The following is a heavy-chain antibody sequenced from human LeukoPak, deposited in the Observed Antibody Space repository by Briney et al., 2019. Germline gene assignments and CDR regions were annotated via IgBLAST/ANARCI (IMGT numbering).Heavy chain of an antibody. CDR1: GGTFSSYA. D-gene: IGHD4/OR15-4a*01. J-gene: IGHJ3*02. CDR2: IIPILGIA. Sequence: GASVKVSCKASGGTFSSYAISWVRQAPGQGLEWMGRIIPILGIANYAQKFQGRVTITADKSTSTAYMELSSLRSEDTAVYYCARDTWVHAFDIWGQGTMVTVSS. V-gene: IGHV1-69*04. CDR3: ARDTWVHAFDI.